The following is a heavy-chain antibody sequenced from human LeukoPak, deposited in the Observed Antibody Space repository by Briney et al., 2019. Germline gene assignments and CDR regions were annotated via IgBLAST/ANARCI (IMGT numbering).Heavy chain of an antibody. CDR2: IIPIFGTA. J-gene: IGHJ5*02. D-gene: IGHD3-3*01. Sequence: SVKVSCKASGGTFSSYAISWVRQAPGQGLEWMGGIIPIFGTANYAQKFQGRVTITADESTSTAYMELSSLRSEDTAVYYCAGRTRDLRLLEWLYWFDPWGQGTLVTVSS. CDR3: AGRTRDLRLLEWLYWFDP. CDR1: GGTFSSYA. V-gene: IGHV1-69*13.